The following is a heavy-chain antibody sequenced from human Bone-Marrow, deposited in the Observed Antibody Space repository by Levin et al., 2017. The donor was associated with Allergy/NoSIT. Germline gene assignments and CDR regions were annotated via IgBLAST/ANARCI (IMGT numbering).Heavy chain of an antibody. J-gene: IGHJ3*02. CDR2: IYSGGST. CDR1: GFTVSSNY. CDR3: ASTLYCGGDCYDAFDI. Sequence: GGSLRLSCAASGFTVSSNYMSWVRQAPGKGLEWVSVIYSGGSTYYADSVKGRFTISRDNSKNTLYLQMNSLRAEDTAVYYCASTLYCGGDCYDAFDIWGQGTMVTVSS. V-gene: IGHV3-53*01. D-gene: IGHD2-21*02.